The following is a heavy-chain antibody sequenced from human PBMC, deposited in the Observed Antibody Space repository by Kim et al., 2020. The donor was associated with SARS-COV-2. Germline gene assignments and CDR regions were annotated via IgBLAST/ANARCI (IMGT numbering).Heavy chain of an antibody. CDR1: GGSFSGYY. D-gene: IGHD2-21*02. J-gene: IGHJ5*02. CDR2: INHSGST. Sequence: SETLSLTCAVYGGSFSGYYWSWIRQPPGKGLEWIGEINHSGSTNYNPSLKSRVTISVDTSKNQFSLKLSSVTAADTAVYYCARGRKVTAWFDPWGQGTLVTVSS. CDR3: ARGRKVTAWFDP. V-gene: IGHV4-34*01.